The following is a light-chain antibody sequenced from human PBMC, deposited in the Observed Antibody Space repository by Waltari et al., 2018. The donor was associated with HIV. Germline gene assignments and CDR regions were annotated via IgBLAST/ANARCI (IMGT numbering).Light chain of an antibody. V-gene: IGLV2-11*01. CDR3: CSYAGMYTWV. J-gene: IGLJ3*02. Sequence: QSSLTQPRSVSGSPGQSVTTPCSGTSSDVGSYNYVSWYQQHPGKAPKVMIYDVSKRPSGVPDRFSGSKSGKTASLTISGLQAEDEADYYCCSYAGMYTWVFGGGTKLTVL. CDR1: SSDVGSYNY. CDR2: DVS.